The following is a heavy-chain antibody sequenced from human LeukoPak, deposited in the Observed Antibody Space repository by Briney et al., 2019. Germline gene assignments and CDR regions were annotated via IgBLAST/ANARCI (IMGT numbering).Heavy chain of an antibody. J-gene: IGHJ4*02. Sequence: PSETLSLTCTVSGGTIRSSNYYWGWTRQPPGKGLEWIGSVSYSGSTYYNLSLKGRVSISVETTKNQFSLKLSSVTGADTAVYYCSRVRGRFDFWSCSNPGRTTFDYWGQGTLVTVSS. CDR2: VSYSGST. CDR1: GGTIRSSNYY. CDR3: SRVRGRFDFWSCSNPGRTTFDY. D-gene: IGHD3-3*01. V-gene: IGHV4-39*01.